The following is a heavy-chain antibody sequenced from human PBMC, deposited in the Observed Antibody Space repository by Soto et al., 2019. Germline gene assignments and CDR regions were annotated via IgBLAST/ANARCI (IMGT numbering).Heavy chain of an antibody. J-gene: IGHJ4*02. CDR2: INPNTGGT. Sequence: ASVKVSCKAFGYTFTAYYMHWVRQAPGQGLEWMGWINPNTGGTNYALNFQGWVTMTRDTSISTAYMELSSLRSDDTAVYYCARDQGLRYFDYWGQGTLVTVSS. D-gene: IGHD5-12*01. CDR1: GYTFTAYY. V-gene: IGHV1-2*04. CDR3: ARDQGLRYFDY.